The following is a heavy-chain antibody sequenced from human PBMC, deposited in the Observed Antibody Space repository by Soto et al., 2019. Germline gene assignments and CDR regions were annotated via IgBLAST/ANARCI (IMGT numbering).Heavy chain of an antibody. Sequence: SETLSLTCTVSGGSISSGGYYWSWIRQHPGKGLEWIGYIYYSGSTYYNPSLKSRVTISVDTSKNQFSLKLSSVTAADTAVYYCARIIGHCSGGSCYQTFYYYYYYMDVWGKGTTVTVSS. CDR1: GGSISSGGYY. D-gene: IGHD2-15*01. CDR3: ARIIGHCSGGSCYQTFYYYYYYMDV. CDR2: IYYSGST. V-gene: IGHV4-31*03. J-gene: IGHJ6*03.